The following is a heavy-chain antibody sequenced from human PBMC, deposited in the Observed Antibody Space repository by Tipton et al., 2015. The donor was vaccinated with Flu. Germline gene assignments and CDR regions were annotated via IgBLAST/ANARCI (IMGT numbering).Heavy chain of an antibody. D-gene: IGHD3-10*01. CDR2: VYYTGNT. J-gene: IGHJ4*02. V-gene: IGHV4-39*07. Sequence: TLSLTCTVSGVSINFYYWSWIRQPPGKGLEWIGSVYYTGNTYYNPSLQSRLTISIDASKSQFSLTVRSVTAADTAVYYCTQARYFYFDSWGQGKPVTVSS. CDR3: TQARYFYFDS. CDR1: GVSINFYY.